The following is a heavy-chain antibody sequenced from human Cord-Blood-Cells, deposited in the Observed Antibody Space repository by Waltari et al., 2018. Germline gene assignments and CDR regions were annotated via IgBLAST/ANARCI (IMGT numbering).Heavy chain of an antibody. J-gene: IGHJ1*01. CDR3: ARDSSGWYD. D-gene: IGHD6-19*01. CDR1: GATFSSYA. Sequence: QVQLVQSGAEVKKPGSSVKVSCKASGATFSSYAISWVRQAPGQGRVWKGGSVASLGTANYAQKLQGRVEITADEYTRTAYMELRRLRSEDTAVYYCARDSSGWYDWGPGTLVTVSS. CDR2: SVASLGTA. V-gene: IGHV1-69*01.